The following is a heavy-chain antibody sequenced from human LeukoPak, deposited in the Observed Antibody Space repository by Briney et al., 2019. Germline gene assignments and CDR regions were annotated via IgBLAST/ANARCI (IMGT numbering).Heavy chain of an antibody. D-gene: IGHD6-13*01. J-gene: IGHJ4*02. CDR2: NSAYNGNT. CDR1: GYTFSIYG. CDR3: ARTVVGAAVTIDY. V-gene: IGHV1-18*01. Sequence: PSVNLSCKASGYTFSIYGISGVREAPGQGLECRVWNSAYNGNTNYAQKLQGRVTMTPDTSTRTAYMEMRSLRSDDTAVYYCARTVVGAAVTIDYWGQGTLVTVSS.